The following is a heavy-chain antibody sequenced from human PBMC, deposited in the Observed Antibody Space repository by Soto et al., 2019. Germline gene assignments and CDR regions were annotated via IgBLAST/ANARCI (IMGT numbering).Heavy chain of an antibody. Sequence: QVQLVQSGAEVKKPGSSVKVSCKASGGTFSSYAISWVRQAPGQGLEWMGGIIPIFGTANYAQKFQGRVTITADESTSTANMELSSLRSEDTAVYYCARTSIAAPAAYYGLDVWGKGTKVNVSS. J-gene: IGHJ6*04. CDR2: IIPIFGTA. D-gene: IGHD6-6*01. V-gene: IGHV1-69*12. CDR1: GGTFSSYA. CDR3: ARTSIAAPAAYYGLDV.